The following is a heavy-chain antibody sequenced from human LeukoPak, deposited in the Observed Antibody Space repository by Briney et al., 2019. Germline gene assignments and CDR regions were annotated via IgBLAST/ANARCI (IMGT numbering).Heavy chain of an antibody. Sequence: PGGSLRLSCAASGFAFSSYAMSWVRQAPGKGPEWVSAISSSGGSTYYADSVKGRFSISRDNSKNTLYLQMNSLRAEDTAVYYCARGAYYYDSSGSPPSHWGQGTLVTVSS. J-gene: IGHJ4*02. CDR1: GFAFSSYA. CDR3: ARGAYYYDSSGSPPSH. D-gene: IGHD3-22*01. V-gene: IGHV3-23*01. CDR2: ISSSGGST.